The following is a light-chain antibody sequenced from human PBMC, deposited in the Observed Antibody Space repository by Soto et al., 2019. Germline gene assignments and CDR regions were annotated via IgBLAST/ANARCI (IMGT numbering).Light chain of an antibody. Sequence: QSVLTQPPSASGTPGQRVTISCSGSGSNVGSNSVNWYQQLPGTAPKLLIYSSNQRPSGVPDRFSGSKYGTSASLAISGLQSEDEADYYCASRDDTLNGAVFGGGTKLTVL. CDR2: SSN. CDR3: ASRDDTLNGAV. J-gene: IGLJ3*02. V-gene: IGLV1-44*01. CDR1: GSNVGSNS.